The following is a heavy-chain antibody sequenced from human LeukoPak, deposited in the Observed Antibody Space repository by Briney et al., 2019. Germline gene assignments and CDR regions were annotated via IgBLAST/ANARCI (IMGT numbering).Heavy chain of an antibody. Sequence: GGSLRLSCAASGFTFSRYAIHWVRQAPGKGLEWVAAISSDGNSKYYADSVKGRFTISRDNSKNTLYLQMNSLRAEDTAVYYCARVSVFGVVIPPDFWDQGTLVTVSS. V-gene: IGHV3-30*01. CDR3: ARVSVFGVVIPPDF. D-gene: IGHD3-3*01. J-gene: IGHJ4*02. CDR2: ISSDGNSK. CDR1: GFTFSRYA.